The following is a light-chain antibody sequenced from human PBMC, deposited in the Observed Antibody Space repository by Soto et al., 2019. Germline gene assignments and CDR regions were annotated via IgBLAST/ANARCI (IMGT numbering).Light chain of an antibody. Sequence: QSALTQPASVSGSPGQSITISCTGTNSDVGSYNYVSWHQQHPGKAPKLMIYNVYDRPSGISNRFSGSKSGNTASLTISGLQGEEEADYYCSSYKIRRTYVFGTGTKVTVL. CDR3: SSYKIRRTYV. V-gene: IGLV2-14*03. CDR1: NSDVGSYNY. J-gene: IGLJ1*01. CDR2: NVY.